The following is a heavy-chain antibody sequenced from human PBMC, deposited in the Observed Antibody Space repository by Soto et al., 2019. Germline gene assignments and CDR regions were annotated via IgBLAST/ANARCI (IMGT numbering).Heavy chain of an antibody. CDR3: ARNMDYYYGRGSGNGHGV. V-gene: IGHV1-2*02. Sequence: QVRLVQSGAEVKEPGDSVRVSCEASGYTFTAYHIHWVRQAPGQVLEWMGWINPKFGDTGYAQDFQGRVSMTSDMSISTVYMELSRLTSDDTAIYYCARNMDYYYGRGSGNGHGVWGQGTTVTVFS. CDR1: GYTFTAYH. D-gene: IGHD3-10*02. CDR2: INPKFGDT. J-gene: IGHJ6*02.